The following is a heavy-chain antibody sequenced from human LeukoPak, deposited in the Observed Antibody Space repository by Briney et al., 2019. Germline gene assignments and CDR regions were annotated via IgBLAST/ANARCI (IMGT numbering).Heavy chain of an antibody. V-gene: IGHV1-46*01. CDR2: INPRGGTT. D-gene: IGHD6-13*01. CDR1: GYTFTSYY. CDR3: ARDLSSSQTYCAFDI. J-gene: IGHJ3*02. Sequence: ASVTVSCKASGYTFTSYYMHWVRQAPGQGLEWMGIINPRGGTTTYAQNFQGRVTMTRDTSTSTVYMELSNLGSEDTAVYYCARDLSSSQTYCAFDIWGQGTMVTVSS.